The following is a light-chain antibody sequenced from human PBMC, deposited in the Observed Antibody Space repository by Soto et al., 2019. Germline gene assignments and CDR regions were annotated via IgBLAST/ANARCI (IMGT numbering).Light chain of an antibody. CDR2: EVT. CDR3: SAYAGSNTFV. V-gene: IGLV2-8*01. CDR1: SSDVGDNY. Sequence: QSALAQPPSASGSPGQSVTISCTGTSSDVGDNYVSWYQQHLGKAPKLISYEVTLRPSGVPVRFSGSKAGNTASLTVSGLQADDEADYYCSAYAGSNTFVFGTGTKLTVL. J-gene: IGLJ1*01.